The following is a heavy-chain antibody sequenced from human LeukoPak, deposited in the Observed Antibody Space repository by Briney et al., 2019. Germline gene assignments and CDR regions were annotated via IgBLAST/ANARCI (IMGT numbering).Heavy chain of an antibody. J-gene: IGHJ4*02. CDR2: ISPNSGGT. CDR3: ARAPNWGYYFVY. CDR1: GYTFTGYY. V-gene: IGHV1-2*02. D-gene: IGHD7-27*01. Sequence: ASVKVSCQASGYTFTGYYMHWVRQAPGQGLEWMGWISPNSGGTNYAQKFQGRVTMTRDTSISTAYMELSRLRSDDTAVYYCARAPNWGYYFVYWGQGTLVTVSS.